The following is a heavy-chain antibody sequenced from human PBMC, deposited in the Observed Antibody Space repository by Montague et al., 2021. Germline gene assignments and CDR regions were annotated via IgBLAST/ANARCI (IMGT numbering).Heavy chain of an antibody. D-gene: IGHD3-10*01. J-gene: IGHJ4*02. CDR1: GGSLSEYY. V-gene: IGHV4-34*01. CDR2: VRHIGST. CDR3: ASDRGPFDY. Sequence: SETLPLTCGVYGGSLSEYYWTWIRQSPEKGPEWIGEVRHIGSTNYNPSLKSRVTMSVDKSKNQFSLKLRSVTAADTAVYYCASDRGPFDYWGQGTVVTVSS.